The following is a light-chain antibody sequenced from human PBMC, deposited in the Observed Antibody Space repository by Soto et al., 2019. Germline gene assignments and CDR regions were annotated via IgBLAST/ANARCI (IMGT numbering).Light chain of an antibody. CDR2: STN. Sequence: QTVVTQEPSFSVSPGGTVPLTCGLNSGSVSTSYYPSWYQQTPGQAPRTLIYSTNTRSSGVPDRFSGSILGNKAALTITGAQADDESDYYCVLYMGSDSWVFGGGTKLTVL. J-gene: IGLJ3*02. CDR3: VLYMGSDSWV. CDR1: SGSVSTSYY. V-gene: IGLV8-61*01.